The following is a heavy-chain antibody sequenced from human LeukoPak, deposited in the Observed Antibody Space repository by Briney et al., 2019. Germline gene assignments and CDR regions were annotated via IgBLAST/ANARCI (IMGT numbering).Heavy chain of an antibody. CDR2: INPSGGST. J-gene: IGHJ4*02. CDR3: ARGPKRIAVAAAVDLGY. V-gene: IGHV1-46*01. D-gene: IGHD6-19*01. CDR1: GYTFTGYY. Sequence: ASVKVSCKASGYTFTGYYMHWVRQAPGQGLEWMGIINPSGGSTSYAQKFQGRVTMTRDTSTSTVYMELSSLRSEDTAVYYCARGPKRIAVAAAVDLGYWGQGTLVTVSS.